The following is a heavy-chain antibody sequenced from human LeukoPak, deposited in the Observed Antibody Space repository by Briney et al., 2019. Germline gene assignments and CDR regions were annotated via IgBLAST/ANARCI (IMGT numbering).Heavy chain of an antibody. V-gene: IGHV5-51*01. CDR1: GYSFTSYW. CDR2: IYPGDSDT. CDR3: ARLAIAAAPYYYMDV. J-gene: IGHJ6*03. D-gene: IGHD6-13*01. Sequence: GESLKISCKGSGYSFTSYWIGWVRQMPGKGLEWMGTIYPGDSDTRYSPSFQGQVTISADKSISTAYLQWSSLKASDTAMYYCARLAIAAAPYYYMDVWGKGTTVTISS.